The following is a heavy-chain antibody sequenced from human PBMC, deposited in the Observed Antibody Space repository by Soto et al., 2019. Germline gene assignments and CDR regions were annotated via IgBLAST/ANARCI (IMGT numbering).Heavy chain of an antibody. Sequence: ETLSLTCTVSGGSISSYYWSWIRQPPGKGLEWIGYIYYSGSTNYNPSLKSRVTISVDTSKNQFSLKLSSVTAADTAVYYCARLGVATIPPSRYYYYYMDVWGKGTTVTVSS. CDR3: ARLGVATIPPSRYYYYYMDV. D-gene: IGHD5-12*01. V-gene: IGHV4-59*01. CDR1: GGSISSYY. CDR2: IYYSGST. J-gene: IGHJ6*03.